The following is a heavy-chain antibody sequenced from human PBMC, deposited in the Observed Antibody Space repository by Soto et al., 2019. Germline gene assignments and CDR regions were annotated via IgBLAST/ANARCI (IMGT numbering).Heavy chain of an antibody. V-gene: IGHV4-4*07. CDR1: GGSMSSFY. Sequence: QVHLEESGPGLVKPSETLSLTCVVSGGSMSSFYWSWIRQSADKGLEWIGRIHPTGITNYNPSLKSRVTMSIDTSKKQFSLNVKAVTAADTARYYCARDRGGGWLDPWGQGALVTVSS. D-gene: IGHD2-15*01. CDR2: IHPTGIT. J-gene: IGHJ5*02. CDR3: ARDRGGGWLDP.